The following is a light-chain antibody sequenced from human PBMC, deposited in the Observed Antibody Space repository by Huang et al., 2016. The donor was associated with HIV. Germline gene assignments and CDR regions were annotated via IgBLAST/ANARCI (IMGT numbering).Light chain of an antibody. J-gene: IGKJ2*01. CDR2: GAS. Sequence: EIVMTQSPATLSVSPGEGVTLSCRASQSVDNNLAWYQQIPGQAPRLLIYGASTRATGVPARFSGSGSGTEFHLTISSLRSEDFAVYYCHQYNYWPPHTFGQGTKLEIK. CDR3: HQYNYWPPHT. V-gene: IGKV3-15*01. CDR1: QSVDNN.